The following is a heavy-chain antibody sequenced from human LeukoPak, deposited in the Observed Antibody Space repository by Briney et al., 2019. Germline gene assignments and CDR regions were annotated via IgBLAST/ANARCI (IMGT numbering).Heavy chain of an antibody. J-gene: IGHJ4*02. CDR2: ISWNSGSI. V-gene: IGHV3-9*01. CDR1: GFTFDDYA. CDR3: ARAVTSTEGY. Sequence: PGGSLRLSCAASGFTFDDYAMHWVRQAPGKGLEWVSGISWNSGSIGYADSVKGRFTISRDNAQKSLYLEMNSLRVEDTAVYYCARAVTSTEGYWGQGTLVTVSS.